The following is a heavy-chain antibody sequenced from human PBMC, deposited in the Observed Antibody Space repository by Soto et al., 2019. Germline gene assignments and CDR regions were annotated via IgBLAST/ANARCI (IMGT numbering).Heavy chain of an antibody. CDR2: IYYSGST. D-gene: IGHD3-10*01. J-gene: IGHJ5*02. CDR3: ARHTSEGFIVPDP. CDR1: GGSISSSSYY. V-gene: IGHV4-39*01. Sequence: PSETLSLTCTVAGGSISSSSYYWGWIRQPPGKGLEWIGSIYYSGSTYDNPALKSRVTISVDTSKNQFSLKLSSVTAADTAVYYCARHTSEGFIVPDPWGQGTLVTVSS.